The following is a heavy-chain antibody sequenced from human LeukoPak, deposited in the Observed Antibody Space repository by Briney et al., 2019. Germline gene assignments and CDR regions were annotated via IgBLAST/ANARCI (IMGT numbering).Heavy chain of an antibody. V-gene: IGHV1-69*13. D-gene: IGHD2-15*01. CDR2: IIPIFGTA. Sequence: WASVKVSCKASGGTFSSYAISWVRQAPGQGLEWMGGIIPIFGTANYAQKFQGRVTITADESTRTAYMELSSLRSEDTAVYYCARGSALLALSFDYGGQGTLVTVSS. J-gene: IGHJ4*02. CDR1: GGTFSSYA. CDR3: ARGSALLALSFDY.